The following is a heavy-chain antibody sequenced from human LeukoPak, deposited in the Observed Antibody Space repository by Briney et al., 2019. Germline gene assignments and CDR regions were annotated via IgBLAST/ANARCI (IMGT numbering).Heavy chain of an antibody. CDR3: AKDLPGFFDY. CDR1: GFSFSSYA. V-gene: IGHV3-23*01. CDR2: ISGSGGST. Sequence: GGSLRLSCAASGFSFSSYAMSWVRQAPGRRLEWVSTISGSGGSTYYADSVKGRFTISRDNSKNTLYVQMNSLRAEDTAVYYCAKDLPGFFDYWGQGTLVTVSS. J-gene: IGHJ4*02.